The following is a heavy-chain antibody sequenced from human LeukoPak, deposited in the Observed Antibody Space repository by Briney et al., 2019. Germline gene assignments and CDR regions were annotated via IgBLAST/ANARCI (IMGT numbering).Heavy chain of an antibody. Sequence: GGSLRLSCAASGFTFSSYWMGWVRQAPGKGLEWVANIKQDGSEKYYVDSVKGRFTISRDNAKNSLYLQMNSLRAEDTAVYYCEADDSSHDYWGQGTLVTVSS. V-gene: IGHV3-7*01. D-gene: IGHD3-22*01. CDR3: EADDSSHDY. J-gene: IGHJ4*02. CDR2: IKQDGSEK. CDR1: GFTFSSYW.